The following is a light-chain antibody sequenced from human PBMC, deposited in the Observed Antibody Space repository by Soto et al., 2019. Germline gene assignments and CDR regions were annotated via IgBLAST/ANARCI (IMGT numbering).Light chain of an antibody. Sequence: QSALTQPASVSGSPGQSITISCTGTNNDVGGYNFVSWYQQHPGKAPKLMIYEVSNRPSGVSNRFSASKSGDTASLTISGLQAEDEDDYYCSSYTSSSHVVFGGGTKVTVL. J-gene: IGLJ2*01. CDR3: SSYTSSSHVV. CDR1: NNDVGGYNF. CDR2: EVS. V-gene: IGLV2-14*01.